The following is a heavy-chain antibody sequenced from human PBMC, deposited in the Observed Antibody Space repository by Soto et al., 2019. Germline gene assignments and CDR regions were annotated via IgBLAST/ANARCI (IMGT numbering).Heavy chain of an antibody. Sequence: PSETLSLTCAVYCGSFRGYYWSWIRQPPGKGLEWIGEINHSGSTNYNPSLKSRVTMSVDTSKNQVSLKLSSVAAADTAVYYCARTSKFDCWGQGTLVTVSS. CDR2: INHSGST. CDR1: CGSFRGYY. D-gene: IGHD6-6*01. V-gene: IGHV4-34*01. CDR3: ARTSKFDC. J-gene: IGHJ4*02.